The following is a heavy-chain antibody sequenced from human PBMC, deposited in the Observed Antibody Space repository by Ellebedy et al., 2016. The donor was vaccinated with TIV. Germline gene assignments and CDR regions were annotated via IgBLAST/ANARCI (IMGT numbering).Heavy chain of an antibody. D-gene: IGHD3-22*01. CDR2: ISKSDTT. CDR1: GFIFSSHS. CDR3: ARDAMIWIFDS. Sequence: PGGSLRLSCAASGFIFSSHSMNWVRQAPGKGLEWISYISKSDTTYYADSVRGRFTISRDNAKRSLYLQMNRLRFEYTAVYYCARDAMIWIFDSWGQGTLVTVSS. J-gene: IGHJ4*02. V-gene: IGHV3-48*01.